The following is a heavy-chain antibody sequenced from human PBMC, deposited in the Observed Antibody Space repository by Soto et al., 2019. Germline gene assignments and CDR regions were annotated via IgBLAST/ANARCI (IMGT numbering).Heavy chain of an antibody. V-gene: IGHV4-59*01. CDR2: IYYSGST. Sequence: QVQLQESGPGLVKPSETLSLTCTVSGSSISSYYWSWIRQPPGKGLEWIGYIYYSGSTNYNPSLKSRVTISVDTSKNQFSLKLISVTAADTAVYYCARDYGDYFDYWGQGTLVTVSS. J-gene: IGHJ4*02. D-gene: IGHD4-17*01. CDR1: GSSISSYY. CDR3: ARDYGDYFDY.